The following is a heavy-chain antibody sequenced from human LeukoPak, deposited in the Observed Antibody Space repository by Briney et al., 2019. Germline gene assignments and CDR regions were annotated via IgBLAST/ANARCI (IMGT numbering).Heavy chain of an antibody. CDR3: ARGKAHCSSTSRYGGWFDP. CDR2: MNPNSGNT. Sequence: ASVKVSCKASGYTFTSYDVNWVRQATGQGLEWMGWMNPNSGNTGYAQKFQGRVTMTRNTSISTAYMELSSLRSEDTAVYYCARGKAHCSSTSRYGGWFDPWGQGTLVTVSS. CDR1: GYTFTSYD. D-gene: IGHD2-2*01. V-gene: IGHV1-8*01. J-gene: IGHJ5*02.